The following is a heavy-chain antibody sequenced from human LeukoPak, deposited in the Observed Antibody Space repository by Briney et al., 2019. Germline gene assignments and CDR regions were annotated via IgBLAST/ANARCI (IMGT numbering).Heavy chain of an antibody. D-gene: IGHD6-19*01. V-gene: IGHV3-48*01. CDR3: TKGSSSGWSGDYLDY. CDR2: ITSTSDTI. CDR1: GFPFSTYS. Sequence: GGPLRLSCVTSGFPFSTYSMNWVRQAPGKGLEWLSYITSTSDTIYYADSVKGRFTISRDNAKNSLYLQMNSLRAEDTAVYYCTKGSSSGWSGDYLDYWGQGTLVTVSS. J-gene: IGHJ4*02.